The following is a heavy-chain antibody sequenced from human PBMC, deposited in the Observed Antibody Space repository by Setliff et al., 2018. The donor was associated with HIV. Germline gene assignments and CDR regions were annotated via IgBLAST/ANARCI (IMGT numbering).Heavy chain of an antibody. CDR1: GYSISSGYY. CDR3: GRQAWDHQSSGYFVDY. J-gene: IGHJ4*02. D-gene: IGHD6-19*01. V-gene: IGHV4-38-2*02. Sequence: ETLSLTCTVSGYSISSGYYWGWIRQPPGKGLEWIGSIYQTGSTNYNPSLKSRVTVSLDMSKNQFSLKPTSVTAADTAVYYCGRQAWDHQSSGYFVDYWGQGTLVTVSS. CDR2: IYQTGST.